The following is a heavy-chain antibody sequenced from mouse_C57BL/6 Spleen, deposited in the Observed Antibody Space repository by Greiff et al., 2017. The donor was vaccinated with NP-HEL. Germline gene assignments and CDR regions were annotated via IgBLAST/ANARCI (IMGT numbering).Heavy chain of an antibody. CDR3: ERQDSDGVAY. V-gene: IGHV1-69*01. J-gene: IGHJ3*01. Sequence: VQLQQSGAELVMPGASVKLSCKASGYTFTSYWMHWVKQRPGQGLEWIGEIDPSDSYTNYNQKFNGKSTLTVDKSSSTAYMQLSSLTSEDSAVYNGERQDSDGVAYGGQGTRVTVSA. CDR2: IDPSDSYT. CDR1: GYTFTSYW.